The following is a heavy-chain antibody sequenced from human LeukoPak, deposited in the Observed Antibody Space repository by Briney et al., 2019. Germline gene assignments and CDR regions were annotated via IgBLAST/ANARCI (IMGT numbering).Heavy chain of an antibody. Sequence: GGSLRLSCAASGFTFYDYGMSWVRHAPGKGLEWVSGINWNGGSTGYADSVKGRFTISRDNAKNSLYLQMNSLRAEDTALYYCARDGSGSYSWFDPWGQGTLVTVSS. V-gene: IGHV3-20*04. CDR3: ARDGSGSYSWFDP. CDR2: INWNGGST. CDR1: GFTFYDYG. D-gene: IGHD1-26*01. J-gene: IGHJ5*02.